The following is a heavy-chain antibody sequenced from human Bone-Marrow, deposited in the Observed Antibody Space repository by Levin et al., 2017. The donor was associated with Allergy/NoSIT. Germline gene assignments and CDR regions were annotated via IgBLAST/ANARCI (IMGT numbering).Heavy chain of an antibody. CDR3: TREGSGNSSSWYPNHGYFDL. CDR1: GFTFGDYA. Sequence: GGSLRLSCTASGFTFGDYAMSWFRQAPGKGLEWVGFIRSKAYGGTTEYAASVKGRFTISRDDSKSIAYLQMNSLKTEDTAVYYCTREGSGNSSSWYPNHGYFDLWGRGTLVTVSS. D-gene: IGHD6-13*01. V-gene: IGHV3-49*03. J-gene: IGHJ2*01. CDR2: IRSKAYGGTT.